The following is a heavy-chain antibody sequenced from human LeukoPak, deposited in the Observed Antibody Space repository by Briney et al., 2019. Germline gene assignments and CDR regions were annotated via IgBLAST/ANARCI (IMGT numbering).Heavy chain of an antibody. CDR1: GFTFSSYA. J-gene: IGHJ5*02. CDR3: ARDTPATVTTLWFDP. Sequence: PGGSLRLSCAASGFTFSSYAMSWVRQAPGKGLEWVSTVIGSGGSTYYADSVKGRFTISRDNSKNTLYLQMNSLRAEDTAVYYCARDTPATVTTLWFDPWGQGTLVTVSS. V-gene: IGHV3-23*01. CDR2: VIGSGGST. D-gene: IGHD4-17*01.